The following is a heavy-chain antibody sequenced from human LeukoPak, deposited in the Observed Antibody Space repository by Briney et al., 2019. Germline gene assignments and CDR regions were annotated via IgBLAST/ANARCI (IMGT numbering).Heavy chain of an antibody. J-gene: IGHJ4*02. V-gene: IGHV4-59*08. CDR1: GGSISSYY. Sequence: PSETLSLTCTVSGGSISSYYWSWIRQPPGKGLEWIGYIYYSGSTNYNPSLKSRVTISVDTSKNQFSLKLSSVTAADTAVYYCARHGDDFPFDYWGQGTLVTVSS. CDR3: ARHGDDFPFDY. CDR2: IYYSGST. D-gene: IGHD2/OR15-2a*01.